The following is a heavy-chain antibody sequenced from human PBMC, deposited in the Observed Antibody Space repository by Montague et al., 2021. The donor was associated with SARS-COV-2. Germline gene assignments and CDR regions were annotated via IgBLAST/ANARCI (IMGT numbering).Heavy chain of an antibody. V-gene: IGHV3-11*01. CDR1: GFTFSDYY. D-gene: IGHD6-25*01. Sequence: SLRLSCAASGFTFSDYYMSWIRQAPGKGLEWVSYISSSGSTIYYADSVKGRFTISRDNAENSLYLQMNSLRAEDTAFYYCAKGSGYFLNYYYMDVWGKGTTVTVSS. J-gene: IGHJ6*03. CDR2: ISSSGSTI. CDR3: AKGSGYFLNYYYMDV.